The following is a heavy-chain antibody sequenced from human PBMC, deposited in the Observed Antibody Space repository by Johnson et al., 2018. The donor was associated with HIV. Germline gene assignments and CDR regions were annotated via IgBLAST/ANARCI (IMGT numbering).Heavy chain of an antibody. Sequence: VQLVESGGGVVQPGRSLRLSCAASGFTFSSYAMSWVRQAPGKGLEWVSALSGSGGSTYYADSGKGRFTISRNNSKSTVYLHMTRRRTEDASLYYCAKLIVNWNYDEEASRDFDIWGQGTMVTVAS. J-gene: IGHJ3*02. CDR3: AKLIVNWNYDEEASRDFDI. D-gene: IGHD1-7*01. CDR1: GFTFSSYA. V-gene: IGHV3-23*04. CDR2: LSGSGGST.